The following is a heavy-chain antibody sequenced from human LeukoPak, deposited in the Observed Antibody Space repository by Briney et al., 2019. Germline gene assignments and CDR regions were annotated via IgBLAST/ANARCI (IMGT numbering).Heavy chain of an antibody. D-gene: IGHD6-6*01. CDR2: ISSSGDT. V-gene: IGHV4-59*08. J-gene: IGHJ2*01. CDR1: GGSISPYY. CDR3: ARHDRYSSSSVASYWYLGL. Sequence: SETLSLTCTVSGGSISPYYWSWIRLPPGKGLEWIGYISSSGDTNYNPSLRSRLTISLDMSKNQFSLKLTSVTAADTAMYYCARHDRYSSSSVASYWYLGLWGRGTLVTVSS.